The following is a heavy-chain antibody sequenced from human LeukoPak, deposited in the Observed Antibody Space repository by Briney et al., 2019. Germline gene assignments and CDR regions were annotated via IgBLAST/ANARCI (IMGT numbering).Heavy chain of an antibody. CDR1: GGSFSGYY. J-gene: IGHJ6*02. D-gene: IGHD2/OR15-2a*01. CDR3: ARDFLGAYYYGMDV. Sequence: SETLSLTCAVYGGSFSGYYWSWIRQPPGEGLEWIGEINHSGSTNYNPSLKSRVTISVDTSKNQFSLKLSSVTAADTAVYYCARDFLGAYYYGMDVWGQGTTVTVSS. V-gene: IGHV4-34*01. CDR2: INHSGST.